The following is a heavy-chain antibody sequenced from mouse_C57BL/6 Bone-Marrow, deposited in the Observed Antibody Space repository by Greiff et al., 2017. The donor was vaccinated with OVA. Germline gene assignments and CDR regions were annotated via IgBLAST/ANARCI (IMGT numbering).Heavy chain of an antibody. CDR1: GYAFSNYW. Sequence: VKVVESGAELVKPGASVKISCKASGYAFSNYWMNWVKQRPGKGLEWIGQIYPGDGDINYNGKFKGKATLTADKSSSTAYMQFSSLTSEDSAVFFCAKGAYWGKGTTLTVSS. V-gene: IGHV1-80*01. J-gene: IGHJ2*01. CDR2: IYPGDGDI. CDR3: AKGAY.